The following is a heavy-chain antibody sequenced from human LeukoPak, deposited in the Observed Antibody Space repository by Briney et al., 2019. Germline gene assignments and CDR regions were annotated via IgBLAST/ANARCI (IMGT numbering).Heavy chain of an antibody. Sequence: GASVKVSCKASGYTFTGYYMHWVRQAPGQGLEWMGRINPNSGGTNYAQKFQGRVTMTRDTSISTAYMELSRLRSDDTAVYYCARSITMVRGVIITGAHYWGQGTLVTVS. D-gene: IGHD3-10*01. CDR1: GYTFTGYY. V-gene: IGHV1-2*06. CDR2: INPNSGGT. CDR3: ARSITMVRGVIITGAHY. J-gene: IGHJ4*02.